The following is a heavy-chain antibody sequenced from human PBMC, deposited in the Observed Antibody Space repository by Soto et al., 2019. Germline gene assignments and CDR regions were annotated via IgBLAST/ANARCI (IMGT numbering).Heavy chain of an antibody. CDR3: ARWHCSSTSCRSNAFDL. J-gene: IGHJ3*01. V-gene: IGHV1-18*01. CDR2: ISPYNGYT. D-gene: IGHD2-2*01. CDR1: GYTFTSYG. Sequence: ASVKVSCKASGYTFTSYGISWVRQAPGQGLEWMGWISPYNGYTNYAQKVQGRVSMTTDTSTNTAYMELRSLRSDNTAVYYCARWHCSSTSCRSNAFDLWGQGTMGTVS.